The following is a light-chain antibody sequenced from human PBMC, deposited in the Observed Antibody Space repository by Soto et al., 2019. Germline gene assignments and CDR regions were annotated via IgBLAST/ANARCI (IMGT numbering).Light chain of an antibody. V-gene: IGLV2-11*01. CDR2: DVT. Sequence: QSALTQPPSASGSPGKSVAISCTGTSSDVGTYNYVSWYQQHPGKAPKLMIYDVTKRPSGVPDRFSGSKSGNTASLTISGLQAADEADYYCCSYADTSTFRVLFGGGTQLTVL. J-gene: IGLJ7*01. CDR3: CSYADTSTFRVL. CDR1: SSDVGTYNY.